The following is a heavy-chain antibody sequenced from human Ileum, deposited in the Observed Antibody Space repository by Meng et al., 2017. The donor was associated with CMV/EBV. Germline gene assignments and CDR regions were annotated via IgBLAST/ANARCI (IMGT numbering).Heavy chain of an antibody. CDR2: INLSAGNT. D-gene: IGHD1-26*01. CDR3: AREVANGIGATVS. CDR1: GFTFTNYH. V-gene: IGHV1-46*04. J-gene: IGHJ5*02. Sequence: ASVKVSCKASGFTFTNYHIHWVRQAPGQGLEWMGIINLSAGNTTYTPKLQGRVTITRDTSTSTVYMELSSLTSEDTAVYYCAREVANGIGATVSWGQGTLVTVSS.